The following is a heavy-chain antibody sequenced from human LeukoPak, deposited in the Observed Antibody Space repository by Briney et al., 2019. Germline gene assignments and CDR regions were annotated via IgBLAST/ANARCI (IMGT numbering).Heavy chain of an antibody. D-gene: IGHD1-26*01. CDR2: IYYSGST. CDR3: ARNSNFVGATNNDALDI. Sequence: PSETLSLTCTVSGGSFSTYYWSWIRQPPGKGLEWIGYIYYSGSTDYNPSLKSRVTMSLDTSKNQFSLNLRSVTAADTAVYYCARNSNFVGATNNDALDIWGQGTMVTVSS. V-gene: IGHV4-59*01. J-gene: IGHJ3*02. CDR1: GGSFSTYY.